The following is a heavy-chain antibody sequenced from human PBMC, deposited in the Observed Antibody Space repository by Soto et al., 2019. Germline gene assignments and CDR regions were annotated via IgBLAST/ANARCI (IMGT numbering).Heavy chain of an antibody. CDR2: IYYSGST. V-gene: IGHV4-59*01. D-gene: IGHD3-3*01. Sequence: SETLSLTCTVSGGSISSYYWSWIRQPPGQGLERIGYIYYSGSTNYNPSLKSRVTISVDTSKNQFSLKLSFVTAADTAVFYCARNPGRITIFGVVPPLYGMDVWGQGTTVT. CDR1: GGSISSYY. CDR3: ARNPGRITIFGVVPPLYGMDV. J-gene: IGHJ6*02.